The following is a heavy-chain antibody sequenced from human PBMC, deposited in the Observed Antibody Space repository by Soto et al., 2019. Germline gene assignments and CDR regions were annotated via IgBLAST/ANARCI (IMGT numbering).Heavy chain of an antibody. V-gene: IGHV1-8*01. CDR1: GPSCNSYS. Sequence: GASVKVSSEASGPSCNSYSIHWLQQAPGQGLEWMGWMNPNSGNTGYARKFQGRVSMTRDTSIRTAYLQLSSLKSEDTAVYYCARKIPDTGGFDSWGQGILVTVSS. J-gene: IGHJ4*02. D-gene: IGHD2-8*02. CDR2: MNPNSGNT. CDR3: ARKIPDTGGFDS.